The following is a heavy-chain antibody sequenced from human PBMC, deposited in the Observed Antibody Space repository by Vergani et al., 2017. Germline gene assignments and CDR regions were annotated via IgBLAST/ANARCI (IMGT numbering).Heavy chain of an antibody. CDR2: ISGSGGST. CDR1: GFTFSSYA. J-gene: IGHJ4*02. D-gene: IGHD2-2*01. V-gene: IGHV3-23*01. CDR3: AKDHLDRDCSSTSCYAFDY. Sequence: EVQLLESGGGLVQPGGSLRLSCAASGFTFSSYAMSWARQAPGKGLEWVSAISGSGGSTYYADSVKGRFTISRDNSKNTLYLQMNSLRAEDTAVYYCAKDHLDRDCSSTSCYAFDYWGQGTLVTVSS.